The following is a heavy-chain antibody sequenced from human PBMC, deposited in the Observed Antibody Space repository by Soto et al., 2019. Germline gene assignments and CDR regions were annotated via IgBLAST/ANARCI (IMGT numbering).Heavy chain of an antibody. V-gene: IGHV5-51*01. CDR2: ISPSDSDT. Sequence: GESLKISCKGSGYTFTSYWIAWVRQMPGKGLEWMGIISPSDSDTRYSPSFQGRVTISVDRSISTAYLQWSSLKASDTAIYYCARRTLRYYAMDVWGQGTTVTVSS. J-gene: IGHJ6*02. CDR3: ARRTLRYYAMDV. CDR1: GYTFTSYW. D-gene: IGHD3-16*01.